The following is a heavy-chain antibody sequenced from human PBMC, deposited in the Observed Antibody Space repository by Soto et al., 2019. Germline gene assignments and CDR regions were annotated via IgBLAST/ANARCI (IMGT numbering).Heavy chain of an antibody. CDR2: INHLGSI. Sequence: PSETLSLTCVVSGGSLSDYFWSWIRQPPGMALEWIGEINHLGSINYNPSLKSRVTMSVDTSKNQLSLTLNSVTAADTATYYCARGGISHWAYFYYMDVWDRGTTVTVSS. CDR3: ARGGISHWAYFYYMDV. CDR1: GGSLSDYF. J-gene: IGHJ6*03. V-gene: IGHV4-34*01. D-gene: IGHD2-21*01.